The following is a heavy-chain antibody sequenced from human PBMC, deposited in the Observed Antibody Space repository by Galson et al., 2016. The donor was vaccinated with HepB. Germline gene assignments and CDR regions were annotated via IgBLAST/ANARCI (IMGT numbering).Heavy chain of an antibody. V-gene: IGHV3-23*01. CDR2: ISGNGGRT. CDR3: ARVLGFGSPPAY. Sequence: SLRLSCAASGFTFSSSAMSWVRQAPGKGLEWVSGISGNGGRTYYADSVKGRFTISRDNSKNTLFLQMNSLRAEDTAIYYCARVLGFGSPPAYWGQGTLVTVSS. CDR1: GFTFSSSA. D-gene: IGHD3-10*01. J-gene: IGHJ4*02.